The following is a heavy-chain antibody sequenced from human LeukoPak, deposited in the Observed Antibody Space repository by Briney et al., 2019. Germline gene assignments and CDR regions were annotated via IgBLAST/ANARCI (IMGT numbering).Heavy chain of an antibody. Sequence: PGGSLRLSCAASGFTFSSYEMNWVRQAPGKGLEWVSYISSSGSTIYYADSVKGRFTISRDNAKYSLYLQMNSLRAEDTAVYYCASLLGSGYSIDYWGQGTLVTVSS. CDR1: GFTFSSYE. V-gene: IGHV3-48*03. D-gene: IGHD3-22*01. CDR2: ISSSGSTI. J-gene: IGHJ4*02. CDR3: ASLLGSGYSIDY.